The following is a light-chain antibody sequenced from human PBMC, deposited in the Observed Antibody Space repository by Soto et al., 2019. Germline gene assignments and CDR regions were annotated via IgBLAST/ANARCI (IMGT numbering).Light chain of an antibody. CDR3: CSYAGSYTFD. J-gene: IGLJ1*01. CDR1: SSDVGGYNY. V-gene: IGLV2-11*01. Sequence: QSALTQPRSVSGSPGQSVTISCTGTSSDVGGYNYVSWYQQHPGKAPKLMIYDVSKRPSGVPDRFSGSKSDNTASLTISGLQAEDEADYYCCSYAGSYTFDFGTGTKLTVL. CDR2: DVS.